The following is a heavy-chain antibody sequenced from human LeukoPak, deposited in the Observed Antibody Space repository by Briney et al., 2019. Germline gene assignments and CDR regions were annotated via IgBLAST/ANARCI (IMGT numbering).Heavy chain of an antibody. CDR3: ARQMATQEF. J-gene: IGHJ4*02. V-gene: IGHV3-48*04. Sequence: GGSLRLSCAASGFTFSSYSMNWVRQAPGKGLEWISYIDTSSSTIYYADSVKGRFTISRDNAKNSLYLQMNSLRAEDTAVYYCARQMATQEFWGQGTLVTVSS. D-gene: IGHD5-24*01. CDR1: GFTFSSYS. CDR2: IDTSSSTI.